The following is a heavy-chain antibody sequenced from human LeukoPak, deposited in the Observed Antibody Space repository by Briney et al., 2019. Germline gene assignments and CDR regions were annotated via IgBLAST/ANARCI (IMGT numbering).Heavy chain of an antibody. Sequence: SETLSLTCTVSGGSISSSSYYWGWIRQPPGKGLEWIGSIYYSGSTYYNPSLKSRVTISVDTSKNQFSLKLSSVTAADTAVYYCAKTYYYGSGSRFYGYWGQGTLVTVSS. CDR3: AKTYYYGSGSRFYGY. CDR2: IYYSGST. J-gene: IGHJ4*02. CDR1: GGSISSSSYY. V-gene: IGHV4-39*07. D-gene: IGHD3-10*01.